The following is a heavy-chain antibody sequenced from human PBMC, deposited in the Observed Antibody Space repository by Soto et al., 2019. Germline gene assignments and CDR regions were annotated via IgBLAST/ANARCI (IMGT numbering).Heavy chain of an antibody. J-gene: IGHJ4*02. Sequence: ASVKVSCKASGYTFTSYGISWVRQAPGQGLEWMGWISAYNGNTNYAQKLQGRVTMTTDTSTSTAYIELRSLTSDDTAVYYCTRGFPAARVLQRVFDYHFDCWGQGTLVTFSS. CDR3: TRGFPAARVLQRVFDYHFDC. V-gene: IGHV1-18*01. CDR2: ISAYNGNT. CDR1: GYTFTSYG. D-gene: IGHD3-3*01.